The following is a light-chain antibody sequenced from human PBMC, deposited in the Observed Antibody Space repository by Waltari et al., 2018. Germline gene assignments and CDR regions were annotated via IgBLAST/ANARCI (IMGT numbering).Light chain of an antibody. CDR3: MIWHRGVWV. J-gene: IGLJ3*02. V-gene: IGLV5-45*03. Sequence: QAVLTQPSSLSASPGASASLTCTLRSGVNVISYNIYWYQQKAGSPPQFLLRYKAVSDKQPGSGVPSRFSGSKDAAANVGILLISGLRSEDEADYYCMIWHRGVWVSGGGTQLTVL. CDR2: YKAVSDK. CDR1: SGVNVISYN.